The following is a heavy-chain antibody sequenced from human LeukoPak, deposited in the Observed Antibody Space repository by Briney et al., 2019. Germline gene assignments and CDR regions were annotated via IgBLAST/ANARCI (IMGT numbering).Heavy chain of an antibody. V-gene: IGHV3-48*02. CDR1: AXTFSDYS. Sequence: PGGSLRLSCAASAXTFSDYSMNWVRQAPGKGLEWISYIDTSSSTMYYADSVMGRFTISRNNAKVSLYLQMNSLRDEDTAVYYCAREDDSWGPNNLDLWGQGTMVTVSS. CDR3: AREDDSWGPNNLDL. CDR2: IDTSSSTM. J-gene: IGHJ3*01. D-gene: IGHD7-27*01.